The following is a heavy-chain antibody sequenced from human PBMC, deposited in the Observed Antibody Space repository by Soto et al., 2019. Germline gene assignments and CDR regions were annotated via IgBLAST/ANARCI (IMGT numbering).Heavy chain of an antibody. J-gene: IGHJ4*02. D-gene: IGHD1-1*01. CDR3: AKDGIQLEIEVYYFDY. V-gene: IGHV3-9*01. Sequence: PGGSLRLSCAASGFTFDDYAMHWVRQAPGKGLEWVSGISWNSGSIGYADSVKGRFTISRDNAKNSLYLQMNSLRAEDTALYYCAKDGIQLEIEVYYFDYWGQGTLVTVSS. CDR2: ISWNSGSI. CDR1: GFTFDDYA.